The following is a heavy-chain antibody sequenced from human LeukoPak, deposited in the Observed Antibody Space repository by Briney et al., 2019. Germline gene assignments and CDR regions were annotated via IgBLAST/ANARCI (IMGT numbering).Heavy chain of an antibody. J-gene: IGHJ4*02. Sequence: PSETLSLTCTVSGGSISSYYWSWIRQPPGKGLEWIGYIYYSGSTNYNPSLKSRVTISVDTSKNQFSLKLSSVTAADTAVYYCARSASPGDYGSFDYWGQGTLVTVSS. CDR1: GGSISSYY. V-gene: IGHV4-59*01. CDR2: IYYSGST. CDR3: ARSASPGDYGSFDY. D-gene: IGHD4-17*01.